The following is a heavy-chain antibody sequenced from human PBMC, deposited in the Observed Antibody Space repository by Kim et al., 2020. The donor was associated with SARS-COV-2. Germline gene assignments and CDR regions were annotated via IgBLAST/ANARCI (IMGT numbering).Heavy chain of an antibody. V-gene: IGHV3-7*03. D-gene: IGHD3-10*01. CDR1: GFTFSSYW. CDR2: IKQDGSEK. Sequence: GGSLRLSCAASGFTFSSYWMSWVRQAPGKGLEWVANIKQDGSEKYYVDSVKGRFTISRDNAKNSLYLQMNRLRAEATAVYYCARTMPPRAGSGKVKGSYGMDVWGQGTTVTVSS. CDR3: ARTMPPRAGSGKVKGSYGMDV. J-gene: IGHJ6*02.